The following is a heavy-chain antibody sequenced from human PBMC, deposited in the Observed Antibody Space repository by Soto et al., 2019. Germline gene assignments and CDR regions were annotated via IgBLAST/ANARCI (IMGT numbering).Heavy chain of an antibody. V-gene: IGHV4-30-4*08. CDR3: ARGRLDDFWSAYLYDLHS. D-gene: IGHD3-3*01. CDR2: IYLSGFT. J-gene: IGHJ4*02. Sequence: SETLSLTCTVSGDSITSSKHYWSWIRQHPGKGLEWIGYIYLSGFTYSTPSLKSRVNMSLDTSKNQFSLKLSSVTAADTAVYYCARGRLDDFWSAYLYDLHSWGLGTLVTVS. CDR1: GDSITSSKHY.